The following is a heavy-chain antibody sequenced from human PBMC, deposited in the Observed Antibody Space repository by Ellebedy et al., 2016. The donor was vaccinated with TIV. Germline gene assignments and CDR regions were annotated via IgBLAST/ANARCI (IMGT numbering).Heavy chain of an antibody. J-gene: IGHJ4*02. Sequence: GESLKISCAASGFTFRNFAMTWVRQAPGRGLEWVSSISSSGVSTDYADSVRGRVNISRDNSKNTPYLQMNSLRADDTALYYCAKLDSSGYYYGRFDYWGQGTLVTVSS. CDR2: ISSSGVST. D-gene: IGHD3-22*01. V-gene: IGHV3-23*01. CDR1: GFTFRNFA. CDR3: AKLDSSGYYYGRFDY.